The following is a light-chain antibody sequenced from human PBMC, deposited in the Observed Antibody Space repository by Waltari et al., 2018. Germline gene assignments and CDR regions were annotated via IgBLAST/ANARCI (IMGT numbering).Light chain of an antibody. V-gene: IGKV3-15*01. CDR3: QQYNDWPPT. CDR1: QSLSGN. J-gene: IGKJ1*01. Sequence: EIVMTQSPATLSMSPGERGTLSCRASQSLSGNLAWYQQRPGQAPRLLIHGAATRAAGVPARFSGSGSGTEFTLTISNMQSEDFALYYCQQYNDWPPTFGQGTNVEV. CDR2: GAA.